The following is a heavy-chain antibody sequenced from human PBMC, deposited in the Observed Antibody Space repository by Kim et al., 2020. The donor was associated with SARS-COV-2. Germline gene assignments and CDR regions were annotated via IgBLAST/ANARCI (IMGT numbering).Heavy chain of an antibody. J-gene: IGHJ4*02. V-gene: IGHV4-39*01. CDR3: ARYKRSGDTGWDS. CDR1: GGSISDSTYY. D-gene: IGHD6-19*01. Sequence: SETLSLTCTVSGGSISDSTYYWGWIRQAPGTGLEWIGSISYSGSTYYNPSLKSRVTLSADTSKNQLSLRLSSVTAADSAVYHCARYKRSGDTGWDSWGQGTLVTVSS. CDR2: ISYSGST.